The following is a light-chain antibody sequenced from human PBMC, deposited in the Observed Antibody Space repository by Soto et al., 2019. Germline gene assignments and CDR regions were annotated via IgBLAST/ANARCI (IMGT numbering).Light chain of an antibody. J-gene: IGKJ2*01. CDR1: QTIRYNY. V-gene: IGKV3-20*01. CDR3: QQYGDSPPYT. Sequence: EIVLTQSPDTLSLSPGERATLSCRASQTIRYNYLAWYQQKPGRAPRLLIYGASTRATGIPDRFSGSGAGTDFTLIINRLEPEDFAVYYCQQYGDSPPYTFGQGTKLEIK. CDR2: GAS.